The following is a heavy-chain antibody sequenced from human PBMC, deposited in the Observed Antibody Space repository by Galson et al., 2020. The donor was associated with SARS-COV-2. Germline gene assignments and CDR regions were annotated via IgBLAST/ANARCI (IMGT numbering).Heavy chain of an antibody. CDR2: IWYDGSNK. CDR1: GFTFSSYG. D-gene: IGHD2-8*01. J-gene: IGHJ6*02. Sequence: GGSLRLSCAASGFTFSSYGMHWARQAPGKGLEWVAVIWYDGSNKYYADSVKGRFTISRDNSKNTLYLQMNSLRAEDTAVYYCARSMSYYYGMDVWAKGPRSPSP. CDR3: ARSMSYYYGMDV. V-gene: IGHV3-33*01.